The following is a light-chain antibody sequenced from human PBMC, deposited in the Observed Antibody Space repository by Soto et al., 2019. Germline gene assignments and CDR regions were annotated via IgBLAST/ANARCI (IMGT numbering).Light chain of an antibody. CDR2: EVT. V-gene: IGLV2-8*01. CDR3: SSYAASNNFYFV. CDR1: SSDGVGYNY. J-gene: IGLJ3*02. Sequence: QSVLTQPASASGSPGQSVTSSCTGTSSDGVGYNYVSWYQQYPGRAPKLMMYEVTKRPSGVPDRFSGSKSGNTASLTVSGLQAEDEADYYCSSYAASNNFYFVFGGGTKVTVL.